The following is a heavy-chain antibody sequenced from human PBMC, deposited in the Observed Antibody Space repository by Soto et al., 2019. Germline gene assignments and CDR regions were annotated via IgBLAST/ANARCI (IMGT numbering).Heavy chain of an antibody. Sequence: EVQLLESGGGLVQPGGSLRLSCAASGFTFSRYAMSWVRQAPGKGLEWVSAISGSGGSTYYADSVKGRFTISRDNSKNTLYLQMNILRAEDTAVYYGAKGGDYGSGLFDPWGQGTLVTVSS. CDR3: AKGGDYGSGLFDP. V-gene: IGHV3-23*01. D-gene: IGHD3-10*01. J-gene: IGHJ5*02. CDR1: GFTFSRYA. CDR2: ISGSGGST.